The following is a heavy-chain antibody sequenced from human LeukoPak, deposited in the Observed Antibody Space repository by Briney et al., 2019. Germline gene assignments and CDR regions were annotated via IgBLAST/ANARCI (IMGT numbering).Heavy chain of an antibody. D-gene: IGHD1-26*01. J-gene: IGHJ4*02. CDR3: ARDYRGGWNDY. CDR2: IREDGGEK. V-gene: IGHV3-7*01. Sequence: AGSLRLSCAASRFTFTNLWMSWVRQTKDKGLECVTKIREDGGEKHYVDSVKGRFTISRANSKNSLYLQMNRLRVEDPAVYYCARDYRGGWNDYWGQGTLVTVSS. CDR1: RFTFTNLW.